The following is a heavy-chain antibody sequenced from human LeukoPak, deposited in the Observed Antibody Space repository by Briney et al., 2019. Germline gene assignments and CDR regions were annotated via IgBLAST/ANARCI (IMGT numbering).Heavy chain of an antibody. D-gene: IGHD6-19*01. Sequence: PSETLSLTCTVSGGSISSGDYYWSWIRQPPGKGLEWIGYIYYSGSTYYNPSLKSRVTISVDTSKNQFSLKLSSVTAADTAVYYCARWYSSGWMDAFDIWGQGTMVTVSS. J-gene: IGHJ3*02. CDR1: GGSISSGDYY. CDR3: ARWYSSGWMDAFDI. V-gene: IGHV4-30-4*01. CDR2: IYYSGST.